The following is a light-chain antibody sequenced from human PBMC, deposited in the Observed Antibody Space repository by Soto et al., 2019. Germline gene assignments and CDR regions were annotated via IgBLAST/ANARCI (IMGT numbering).Light chain of an antibody. CDR3: QQRSNWIT. J-gene: IGKJ5*01. CDR1: QSVSRY. V-gene: IGKV3-11*01. CDR2: DAS. Sequence: EIVLTQSPATLSLSPGERATLSCRASQSVSRYLAWYQKKPGQAPRLLIYDASNRATGIPARFSGSGSGTDFTLTISSLEPEDFAVYYCQQRSNWITFGQGTRLEIK.